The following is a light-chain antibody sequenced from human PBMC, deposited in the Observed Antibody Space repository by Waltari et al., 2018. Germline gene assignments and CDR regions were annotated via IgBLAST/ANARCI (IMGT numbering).Light chain of an antibody. V-gene: IGLV1-44*01. CDR1: SANIGSNP. J-gene: IGLJ1*01. CDR3: AGWDDSLSGYV. CDR2: NNS. Sequence: QSVLTQPPSASGTPGQRVTIPCSGSSANIGSNPVNWYQQLPGTAPKPLINNNSPRPAGVPDRFSGSTSGASASLAISGLLSDDEAEYYCAGWDDSLSGYVFGTGTNVSVL.